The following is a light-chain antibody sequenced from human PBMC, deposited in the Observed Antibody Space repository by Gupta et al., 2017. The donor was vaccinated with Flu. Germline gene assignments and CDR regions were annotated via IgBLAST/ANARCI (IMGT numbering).Light chain of an antibody. V-gene: IGKV1-5*03. Sequence: DIQMTQSPSTLSASVGDRVTITCRASQSISSWLAWYQQKPGKAPKLLIYRASSLESGVPSRFSGSGSGTEFTLTINNLQPDDFAIYYCQQYDTYPDTFGQGTKVQIK. CDR3: QQYDTYPDT. CDR2: RAS. J-gene: IGKJ2*01. CDR1: QSISSW.